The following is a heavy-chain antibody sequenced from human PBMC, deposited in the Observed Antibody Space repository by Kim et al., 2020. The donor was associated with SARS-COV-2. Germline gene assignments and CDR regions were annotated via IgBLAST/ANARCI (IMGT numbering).Heavy chain of an antibody. Sequence: ASVKVSCKASGYTFTSYGISWVRQAPGQGLEWMGWISAYNGNTNYAQKLQGRVTMTTDTSTSTAYMELRSLRSDDTAVYYCARGNAPKQYRESGVDYWGQGTLVTVSS. CDR1: GYTFTSYG. CDR3: ARGNAPKQYRESGVDY. D-gene: IGHD2-2*01. CDR2: ISAYNGNT. J-gene: IGHJ4*02. V-gene: IGHV1-18*01.